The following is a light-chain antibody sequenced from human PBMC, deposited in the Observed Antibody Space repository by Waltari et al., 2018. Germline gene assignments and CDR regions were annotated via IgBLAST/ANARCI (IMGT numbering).Light chain of an antibody. Sequence: DIQMTQSPSSLSASVGDRVTITCRASQSISTDLNLYQQKTGKGPKLLISDTASLQSGGPSRFSDRASWTDCTLTIRSLQAEDLATYYCQQSYSPLSTFGQGTKVEIK. CDR1: QSISTD. V-gene: IGKV1-39*01. CDR2: DTA. J-gene: IGKJ1*01. CDR3: QQSYSPLST.